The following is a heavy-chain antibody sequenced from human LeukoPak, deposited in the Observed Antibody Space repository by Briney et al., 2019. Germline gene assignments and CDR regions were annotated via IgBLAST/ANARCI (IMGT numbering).Heavy chain of an antibody. V-gene: IGHV1-69*13. CDR3: AREGTTVTTPNYYYYGMDV. CDR2: IIPIFGTA. J-gene: IGHJ6*02. D-gene: IGHD4-17*01. Sequence: TVKVSCKASGGTFSSYAISWVRQAPGQGLEWMGGIIPIFGTANYAQKFQGRVTITADESTSTAYMELSSLRSEDTAVYYCAREGTTVTTPNYYYYGMDVWGQGTTVTVSS. CDR1: GGTFSSYA.